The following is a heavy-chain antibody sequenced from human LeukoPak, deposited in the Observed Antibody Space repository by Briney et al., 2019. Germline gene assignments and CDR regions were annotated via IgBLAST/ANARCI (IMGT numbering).Heavy chain of an antibody. CDR2: IPYDGSNK. J-gene: IGHJ4*02. Sequence: GGSLRLSCAASGFTFSSYAMHWVRQAPGKGLEWVAVIPYDGSNKYYADSVKGRFTISRDNSKNTLYLQMNSLRAEDTAVYYCTTGSSSWPRVGNYFDYWGQGTLVTVSS. D-gene: IGHD6-13*01. V-gene: IGHV3-30*04. CDR1: GFTFSSYA. CDR3: TTGSSSWPRVGNYFDY.